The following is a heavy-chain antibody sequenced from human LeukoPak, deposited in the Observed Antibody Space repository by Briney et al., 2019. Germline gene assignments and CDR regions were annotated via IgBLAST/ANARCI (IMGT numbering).Heavy chain of an antibody. J-gene: IGHJ4*02. CDR3: ARDPYYYYSSGYYYDY. D-gene: IGHD3-22*01. CDR1: GGTFSSYA. V-gene: IGHV1-69*05. Sequence: ASVKVSCKASGGTFSSYAISWVRQAPGQGLEWMGGIIPIFGTANYAQKFQGRVTITTDESTSTAYMELSSLRSEDTAVYYCARDPYYYYSSGYYYDYWGQGTLVTVSS. CDR2: IIPIFGTA.